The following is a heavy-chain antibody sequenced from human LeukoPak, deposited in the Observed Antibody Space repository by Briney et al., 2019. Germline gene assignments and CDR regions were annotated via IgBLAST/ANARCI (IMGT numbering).Heavy chain of an antibody. Sequence: PGGSLRLSCAASGLTFSSYWMHWVRQAPGKGLVWVSRINSDGSSTTYADSVKGRFTISRANANNTLYLQIHSLRAEDTAVYYCARRDSGYDNRAFDIWGQGTMVIVSS. CDR1: GLTFSSYW. J-gene: IGHJ3*02. V-gene: IGHV3-74*03. CDR2: INSDGSST. D-gene: IGHD5-12*01. CDR3: ARRDSGYDNRAFDI.